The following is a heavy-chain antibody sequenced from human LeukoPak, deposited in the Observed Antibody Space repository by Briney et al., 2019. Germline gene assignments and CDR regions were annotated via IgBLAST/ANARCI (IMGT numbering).Heavy chain of an antibody. V-gene: IGHV1-2*02. CDR1: GYTFTGDY. CDR2: INPNSGGT. Sequence: ASVKVSCKPSGYTFTGDYMRWVRQAPGQGREWMGWINPNSGGTNYAQKFPGRVTLTRDTSTSTAYIERSRERSDHPAVYFCARRYGDSRGWYDYWGQGTLVTVSS. D-gene: IGHD6-19*01. J-gene: IGHJ4*02. CDR3: ARRYGDSRGWYDY.